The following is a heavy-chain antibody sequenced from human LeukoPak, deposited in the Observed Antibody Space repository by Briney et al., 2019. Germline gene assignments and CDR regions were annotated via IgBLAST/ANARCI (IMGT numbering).Heavy chain of an antibody. J-gene: IGHJ3*02. CDR1: GFIFRDHA. CDR3: SRNSGTLTGWPFDI. Sequence: GGSLRLSCTASGFIFRDHAMSWFRQAPGKGLEWVGFIRTRTYSETTEHAAAVKGRFTISRDDSNDIAYLQMNSLKTEDTAVYYCSRNSGTLTGWPFDIWGQGTMVTVSS. D-gene: IGHD5-12*01. CDR2: IRTRTYSETT. V-gene: IGHV3-49*03.